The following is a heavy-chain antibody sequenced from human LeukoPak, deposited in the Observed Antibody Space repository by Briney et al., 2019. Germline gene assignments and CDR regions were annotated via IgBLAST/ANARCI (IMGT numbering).Heavy chain of an antibody. D-gene: IGHD3-22*01. V-gene: IGHV4-59*01. J-gene: IGHJ6*02. CDR2: IYYSGST. CDR1: GGSISSYY. CDR3: ARDYYDSSGYYYYYYGMDV. Sequence: SETLSLTCTVSGGSISSYYWSWIRQPPGKGLEWIGYIYYSGSTNYNPSLKSRVTISVDTSKNQFSLKLSSVTAADTAVYYCARDYYDSSGYYYYYYGMDVWGQGTMVTVSS.